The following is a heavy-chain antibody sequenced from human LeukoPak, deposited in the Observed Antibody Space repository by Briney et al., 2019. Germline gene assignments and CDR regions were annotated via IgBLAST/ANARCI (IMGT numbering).Heavy chain of an antibody. Sequence: GGSLRLSCAASGFTFSSYGMHWVRQAPGKGLEWVSYISSSGSTIYYADSVKGRFTISRDNAKNSLYLQMNSLRAEDTAVYYCATDGYSGYGDGDYWGQGTLVTVSS. D-gene: IGHD5-12*01. CDR2: ISSSGSTI. CDR1: GFTFSSYG. CDR3: ATDGYSGYGDGDY. V-gene: IGHV3-48*04. J-gene: IGHJ4*02.